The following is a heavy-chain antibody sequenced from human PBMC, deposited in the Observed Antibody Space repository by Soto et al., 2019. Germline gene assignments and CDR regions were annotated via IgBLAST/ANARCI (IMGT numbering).Heavy chain of an antibody. CDR3: AGAIAAAGAPDY. CDR2: INHSGST. Sequence: SETLSLTCAVYGGSFSGYYWSWIRQPPGKGLEWIGEINHSGSTNYNPSLKSRVTISVDTSKNQFSLKLSSVTAADTAVYYCAGAIAAAGAPDYWGQGTLVTAS. D-gene: IGHD6-13*01. V-gene: IGHV4-34*01. CDR1: GGSFSGYY. J-gene: IGHJ4*02.